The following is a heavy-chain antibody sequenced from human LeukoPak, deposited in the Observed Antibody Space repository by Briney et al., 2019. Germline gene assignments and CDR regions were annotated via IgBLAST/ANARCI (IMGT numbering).Heavy chain of an antibody. D-gene: IGHD6-13*01. CDR1: GYRSISYW. CDR3: ARLMKRYSSTCLFDY. Sequence: GESLKISFKGSGYRSISYWSGWVRQMPGKGLEWMRIIYPGDSDTRYRPSFQGQVTISADKSINTAYLQWSSLKASDTAMYYCARLMKRYSSTCLFDYWGQGTLVTVSS. CDR2: IYPGDSDT. J-gene: IGHJ4*02. V-gene: IGHV5-51*01.